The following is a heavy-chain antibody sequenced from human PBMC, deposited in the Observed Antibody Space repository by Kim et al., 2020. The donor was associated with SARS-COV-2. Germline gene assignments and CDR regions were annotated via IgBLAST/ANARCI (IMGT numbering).Heavy chain of an antibody. CDR2: RNPYRGET. V-gene: IGHV1-8*01. J-gene: IGHJ5*02. CDR1: GYTFTSYD. D-gene: IGHD3-10*01. CDR3: TAVAGSYENGENWFYA. Sequence: ASVKVSCKTSGYTFTSYDINWVRQATGQGLEWMGWRNPYRGETGNAQKFQGRVTMTRNTSISTAYLELINLTSEDTAVYYCTAVAGSYENGENWFYAWGQGTLVTVTS.